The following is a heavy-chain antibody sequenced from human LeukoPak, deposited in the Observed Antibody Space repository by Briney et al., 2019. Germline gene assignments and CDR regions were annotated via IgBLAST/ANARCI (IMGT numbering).Heavy chain of an antibody. CDR1: ALSASGHA. V-gene: IGHV3-23*01. D-gene: IGHD1-1*01. Sequence: GRSLTLSSAASALSASGHAMSWVSQRQGRGLEWVSAIGGSVGGTHYADSVRGRFSICRDNSKNILYLQMNSLRAEDTAVYYRAKVNWDDGGVQWGQGTVVSVSS. CDR3: AKVNWDDGGVQ. J-gene: IGHJ4*02. CDR2: IGGSVGGT.